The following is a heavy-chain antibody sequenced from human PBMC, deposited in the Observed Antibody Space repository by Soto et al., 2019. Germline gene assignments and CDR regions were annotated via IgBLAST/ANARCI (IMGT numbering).Heavy chain of an antibody. J-gene: IGHJ4*02. CDR3: ARRYGYSFDY. CDR2: IYYSGST. Sequence: SETLSLTCTVSGGSISSYYWSWIRQPPGKGLEWIGYIYYSGSTNYNPSLKSRVTISVDTSKKQFSLKLSSVTAADTSLYYCARRYGYSFDYWGQGTLVTVSS. V-gene: IGHV4-59*08. CDR1: GGSISSYY. D-gene: IGHD1-20*01.